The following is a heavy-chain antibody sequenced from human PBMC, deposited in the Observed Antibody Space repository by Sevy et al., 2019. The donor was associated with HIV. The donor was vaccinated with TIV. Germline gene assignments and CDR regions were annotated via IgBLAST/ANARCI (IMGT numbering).Heavy chain of an antibody. J-gene: IGHJ4*02. CDR2: VSASGGST. V-gene: IGHV3-23*01. D-gene: IGHD3-22*01. CDR1: GFSFSSDA. Sequence: GGSLRLSCVGSGFSFSSDAMSWVRQAPGKGLQWVATVSASGGSTYYADSVRGRFSITRDNSKNTLHVKMNSLRAEDRAVYYCANDDYYDSSGYYGPRDYWGQGTLVTVSS. CDR3: ANDDYYDSSGYYGPRDY.